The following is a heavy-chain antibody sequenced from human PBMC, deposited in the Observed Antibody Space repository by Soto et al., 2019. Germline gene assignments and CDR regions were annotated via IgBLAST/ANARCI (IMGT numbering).Heavy chain of an antibody. CDR2: ISRDGGTK. Sequence: QVQLVESGGGVVQPGGSLRLSCAVCGFTVSTYGMHWVRQAPGKGLEWVAGISRDGGTKYYAVSVKGRFTIYRDNSMNTLCLEMNSLRGDDMAVDYCTGEVASGYWGQGTLVTVSS. D-gene: IGHD7-27*01. CDR3: TGEVASGY. J-gene: IGHJ4*02. CDR1: GFTVSTYG. V-gene: IGHV3-30*03.